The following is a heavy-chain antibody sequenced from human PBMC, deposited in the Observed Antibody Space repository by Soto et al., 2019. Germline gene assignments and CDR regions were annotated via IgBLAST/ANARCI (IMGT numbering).Heavy chain of an antibody. D-gene: IGHD3-16*01. CDR1: AFILSTYG. CDR3: AKDYYDRAGSAAHY. CDR2: TSYDGSNK. J-gene: IGHJ4*02. Sequence: LRVPCTASAFILSTYGMLWVRQAPGKGREWVAATSYDGSNKYYADSVKGRFTISRDNSKNTLYLQMNSLRAEDTSVYYCAKDYYDRAGSAAHYWGEGT. V-gene: IGHV3-30*18.